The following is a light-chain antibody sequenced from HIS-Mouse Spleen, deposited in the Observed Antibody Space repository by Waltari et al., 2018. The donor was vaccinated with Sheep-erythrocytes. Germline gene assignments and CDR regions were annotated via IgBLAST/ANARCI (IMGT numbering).Light chain of an antibody. V-gene: IGLV3-1*01. CDR2: QDS. CDR3: QAWDSSTVV. Sequence: SYELTQPPSVSVSPGQTASITCPGDKLGDKYACWYQQKPGQSPVLVIYQDSKRLSGIPERFSGSNSGNTATLTISGTQAMEEADYYCQAWDSSTVVFGGGTKLTVL. J-gene: IGLJ2*01. CDR1: KLGDKY.